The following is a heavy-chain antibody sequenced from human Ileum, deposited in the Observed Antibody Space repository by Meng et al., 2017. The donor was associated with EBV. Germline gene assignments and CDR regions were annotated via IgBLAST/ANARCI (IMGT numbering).Heavy chain of an antibody. J-gene: IGHJ5*02. Sequence: QVRGARSGEQAKKPCASGEVSGESSGYTFTSYGINLARQAPGQVLEWMGWISAFNGNTDYAQKFQGRVTMTTDTSTTTTYMELRSLRSDDTAVYYCARVVEGATSWLDRWGQGTLVTVSS. CDR3: ARVVEGATSWLDR. CDR2: ISAFNGNT. CDR1: GYTFTSYG. V-gene: IGHV1-18*01. D-gene: IGHD1-26*01.